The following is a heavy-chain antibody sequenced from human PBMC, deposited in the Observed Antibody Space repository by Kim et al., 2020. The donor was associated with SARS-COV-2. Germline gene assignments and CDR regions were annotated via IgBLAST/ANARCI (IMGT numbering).Heavy chain of an antibody. J-gene: IGHJ4*02. Sequence: AYADSVNRRLTISRANAKNSLYLQMNSLSAEDTAFYYCPKAVGTAGSIDYWGQGTLVTLSS. D-gene: IGHD1-1*01. CDR3: PKAVGTAGSIDY. V-gene: IGHV3-9*01.